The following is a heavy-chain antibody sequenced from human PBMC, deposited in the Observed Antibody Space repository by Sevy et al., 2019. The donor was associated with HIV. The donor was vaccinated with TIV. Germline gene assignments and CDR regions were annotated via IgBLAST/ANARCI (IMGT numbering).Heavy chain of an antibody. V-gene: IGHV3-30*18. CDR3: AKDREVGTGATGYFDY. CDR2: ISNEGSSQ. J-gene: IGHJ4*02. D-gene: IGHD3-10*01. Sequence: GGSLRLSCAASGLTFSKYGIHWVRQAPGKGLEWVAFISNEGSSQYYADSVTGRFTISRDNSKNMLYRQMNSLRLEDTAVYFCAKDREVGTGATGYFDYWGQGTLVTVSS. CDR1: GLTFSKYG.